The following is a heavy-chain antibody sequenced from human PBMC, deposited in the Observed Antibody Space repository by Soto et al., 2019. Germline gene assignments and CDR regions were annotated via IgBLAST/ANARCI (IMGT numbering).Heavy chain of an antibody. CDR3: AKGPGGSRWYDYPIY. CDR2: ISYDGSNK. D-gene: IGHD6-13*01. V-gene: IGHV3-30*18. Sequence: QVQLVESGGGVVQPGRSLRLSCAASGFTFSSYGMHWGRQAPGKGLEWVAVISYDGSNKYYADSVKGRFTISRDNSKNTLYLQMNSLRAEDTAVYYCAKGPGGSRWYDYPIYWGQGTLVTVSA. J-gene: IGHJ4*02. CDR1: GFTFSSYG.